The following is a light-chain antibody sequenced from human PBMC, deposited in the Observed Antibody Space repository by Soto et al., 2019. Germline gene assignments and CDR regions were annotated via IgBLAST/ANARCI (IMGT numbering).Light chain of an antibody. CDR3: QQYDSSPLYT. J-gene: IGKJ2*01. CDR2: GAS. V-gene: IGKV3-20*01. CDR1: QSVGSSH. Sequence: DIVLTQSPGPLSLSPGERATLSCTASQSVGSSHLAWYQQKPGQAPRLVIYGASNRATGIPDRFSGSGSGTDFTLTISRLEPEDFAVYYCQQYDSSPLYTFGQGTKLEIK.